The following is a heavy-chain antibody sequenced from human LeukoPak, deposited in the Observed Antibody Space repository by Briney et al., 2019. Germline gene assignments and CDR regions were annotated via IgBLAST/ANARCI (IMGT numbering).Heavy chain of an antibody. CDR2: IYSGGST. CDR1: GFTVSSNY. J-gene: IGHJ4*02. CDR3: ASGTVTPSLDY. V-gene: IGHV3-53*01. D-gene: IGHD4-17*01. Sequence: GGSLRLSCAASGFTVSSNYMSWVRQAPGEGLEWVSVIYSGGSTYYADSVKGRFTISRDNSKNTLYLQMNSLRAEDTAVYYCASGTVTPSLDYWGQGTLVTVSS.